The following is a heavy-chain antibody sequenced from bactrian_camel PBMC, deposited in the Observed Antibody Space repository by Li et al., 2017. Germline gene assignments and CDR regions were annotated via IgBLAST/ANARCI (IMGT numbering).Heavy chain of an antibody. V-gene: IGHV3S53*01. CDR2: IDNTGSA. J-gene: IGHJ4*01. D-gene: IGHD1*01. CDR1: GDSYSRLY. CDR3: AADVVNLQMARWYTY. Sequence: VQLVESGGGLVQPGGSLRLSCAASGDSYSRLYMAWFRQRPGQEREAVAAIDNTGSATYTHSVAGRFTISKDNAKNTLFLQMNSLTVEDSAMYYCAADVVNLQMARWYTYWGQGTQVTVS.